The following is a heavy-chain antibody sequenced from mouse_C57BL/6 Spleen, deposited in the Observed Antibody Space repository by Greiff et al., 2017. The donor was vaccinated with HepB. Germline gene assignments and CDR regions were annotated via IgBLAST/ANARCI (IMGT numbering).Heavy chain of an antibody. CDR3: ARYGGDYDGGYAMDY. J-gene: IGHJ4*01. Sequence: EVMLVESEGGLVQPGSSMKLSCTASGFTFSDYYMAWVRQVPEKGLEWVANINYDGSSTYYLDSLKSRFIISRDNAKNILYLQMSSLKSEDTATYYCARYGGDYDGGYAMDYWGQGTSVTVSS. CDR2: INYDGSST. V-gene: IGHV5-16*01. CDR1: GFTFSDYY. D-gene: IGHD2-4*01.